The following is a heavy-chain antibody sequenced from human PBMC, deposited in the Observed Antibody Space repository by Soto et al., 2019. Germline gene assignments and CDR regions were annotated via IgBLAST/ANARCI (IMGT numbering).Heavy chain of an antibody. Sequence: QVQLVESGGGVVQPGRSLRLSCAASGFTFSSYGMHWVRQAPGKGLEGVAVIWYDGSNKYYADTVKGRFTISRDNSKNTLYLQMNSLRAEDTAVYYCARDQLYSSSWSDYWGQGTLVTVSS. CDR3: ARDQLYSSSWSDY. CDR1: GFTFSSYG. V-gene: IGHV3-33*01. J-gene: IGHJ4*02. CDR2: IWYDGSNK. D-gene: IGHD6-13*01.